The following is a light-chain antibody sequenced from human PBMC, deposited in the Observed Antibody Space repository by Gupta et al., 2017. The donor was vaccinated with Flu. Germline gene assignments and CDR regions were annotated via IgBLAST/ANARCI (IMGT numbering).Light chain of an antibody. CDR1: QNIDSW. CDR3: QQYRSSPWT. J-gene: IGKJ1*01. CDR2: KAS. Sequence: PSTLSASVGDRVTITCRASQNIDSWLAWYQKKPGRAPKSLIYKASSLETGVPSRFSGSGSGTEFSLTISRLQPDDFATYYCQQYRSSPWTFGQGTKVEIK. V-gene: IGKV1-5*03.